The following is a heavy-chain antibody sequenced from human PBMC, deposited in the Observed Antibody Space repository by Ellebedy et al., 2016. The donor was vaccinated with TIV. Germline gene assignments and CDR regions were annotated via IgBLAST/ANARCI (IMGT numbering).Heavy chain of an antibody. CDR3: ARDKRTYMDV. J-gene: IGHJ6*03. CDR2: IYYSGST. Sequence: SETLSLXXTVSGGSISSSSYYWGWIRQPPGKGLEWIGSIYYSGSTYYNPSLKSRVTISVDTSKNQFSLKLSSVTAADTAVYYCARDKRTYMDVWGKGTTVTVSS. V-gene: IGHV4-39*07. CDR1: GGSISSSSYY. D-gene: IGHD6-25*01.